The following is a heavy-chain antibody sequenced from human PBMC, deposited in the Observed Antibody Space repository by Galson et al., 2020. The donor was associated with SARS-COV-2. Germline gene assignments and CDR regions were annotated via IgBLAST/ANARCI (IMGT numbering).Heavy chain of an antibody. CDR1: GYTFTSYA. J-gene: IGHJ4*02. CDR2: ISAYSGNT. V-gene: IGHV1-18*01. Sequence: ASVKFSCKASGYTFTSYAINWVRQAPGQGLEWMGWISAYSGNTNYAQKFQGRVTMTTDTSTSTGYMELRSLRSDDTAVYYCARDIYYGSGVFDYWGQGTLVTVFS. D-gene: IGHD3-10*01. CDR3: ARDIYYGSGVFDY.